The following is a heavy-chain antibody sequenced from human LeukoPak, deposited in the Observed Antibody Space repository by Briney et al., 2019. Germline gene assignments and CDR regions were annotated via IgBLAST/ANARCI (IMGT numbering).Heavy chain of an antibody. CDR1: GFTFSTYA. V-gene: IGHV3-21*01. CDR2: ISGSSTYM. Sequence: GGSLRLSCAASGFTFSTYAMNWVRQGPGKGLEWVSSISGSSTYMYYADSVKSRFTVSRDNAKNSLYLQMSSLRVEDTAVYYCASGERPRSYSSSDYWGQGTLVTVSS. D-gene: IGHD6-6*01. J-gene: IGHJ4*02. CDR3: ASGERPRSYSSSDY.